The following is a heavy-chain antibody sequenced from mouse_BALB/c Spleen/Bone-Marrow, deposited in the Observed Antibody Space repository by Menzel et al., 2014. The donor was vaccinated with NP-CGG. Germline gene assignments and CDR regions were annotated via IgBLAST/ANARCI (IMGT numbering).Heavy chain of an antibody. CDR3: ARSYGYERDFDY. CDR1: GFNIKDTY. CDR2: IDPANGNT. J-gene: IGHJ2*01. D-gene: IGHD1-2*01. Sequence: EVQLQESGAELVKPGASVKLSCTASGFNIKDTYMHWVKQRPEQGLEWIGKIDPANGNTKYDPKFQGKATITADTSSNTVYLQLSSLTSEDTAVCYCARSYGYERDFDYWGQGTTLTVSS. V-gene: IGHV14-3*02.